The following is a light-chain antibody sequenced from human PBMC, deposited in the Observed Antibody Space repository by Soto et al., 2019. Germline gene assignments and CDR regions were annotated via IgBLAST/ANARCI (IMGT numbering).Light chain of an antibody. CDR1: SSKIGSNH. CDR2: RSD. CDR3: SARDDSLSGVV. J-gene: IGLJ2*01. V-gene: IGLV1-47*01. Sequence: QSVLTQPPSTSGTPGQRVTISCSGSSSKIGSNHVYWYQQFPGMAPKLLMYRSDQRPTGVPDRFSGSKSGTSASLAISGLRSDDEADYYCSARDDSLSGVVFGGGTKLTVL.